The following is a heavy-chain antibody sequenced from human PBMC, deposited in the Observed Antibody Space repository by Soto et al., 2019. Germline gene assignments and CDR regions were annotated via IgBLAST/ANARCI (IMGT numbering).Heavy chain of an antibody. D-gene: IGHD3-10*01. V-gene: IGHV4-34*01. CDR3: ARGGGYYGSGYYQRLFDY. CDR1: GGSFSNYY. J-gene: IGHJ4*02. Sequence: SETLSLTCAVYGGSFSNYYWSWIRQPPGKGLGWIGEINHSGSTNYNPSLKSRVTISVDTSKNEFSLKLNSVTAADTAVYYCARGGGYYGSGYYQRLFDYWGQGTLVTVSS. CDR2: INHSGST.